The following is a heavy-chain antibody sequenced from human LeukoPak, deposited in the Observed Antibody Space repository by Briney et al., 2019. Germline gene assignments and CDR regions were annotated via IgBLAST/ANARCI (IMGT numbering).Heavy chain of an antibody. CDR3: ARLHYGGNYGYYYYYMDV. CDR2: IYYSGST. Sequence: SETLSLTCIVSGDSITRSYYYWDWIRQPPGKGLEWIGSIYYSGSTYYNPSLKSRVTISVDTSKNQFSLKLSSVTAADTAVYCCARLHYGGNYGYYYYYMDVWGKGTTVTISS. J-gene: IGHJ6*03. D-gene: IGHD4-23*01. CDR1: GDSITRSYYY. V-gene: IGHV4-39*01.